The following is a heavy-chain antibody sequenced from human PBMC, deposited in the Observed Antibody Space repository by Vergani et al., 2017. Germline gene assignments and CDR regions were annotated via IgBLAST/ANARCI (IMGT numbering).Heavy chain of an antibody. CDR1: GFTVSSNY. CDR3: AREPTSSGWSPVGDY. D-gene: IGHD6-19*01. Sequence: EVQLVESGGGLVKPGGSLRLSCAASGFTVSSNYMSWVRQAPGKGLEWVSVIYSGGSTYYADSVKGRFTISRDNSKNTLYLQMNSLRAEDTAVYYCAREPTSSGWSPVGDYWGQGTLVTVSS. V-gene: IGHV3-66*01. J-gene: IGHJ4*02. CDR2: IYSGGST.